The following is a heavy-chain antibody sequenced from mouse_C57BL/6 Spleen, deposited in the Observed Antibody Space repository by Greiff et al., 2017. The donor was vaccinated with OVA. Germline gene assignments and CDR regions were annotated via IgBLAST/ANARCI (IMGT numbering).Heavy chain of an antibody. D-gene: IGHD1-1*01. CDR1: GYAFSSSW. V-gene: IGHV1-82*01. J-gene: IGHJ2*01. CDR2: IYPGDGDT. CDR3: ARYRDYGSQYFDY. Sequence: QVQLQQSGPELVKPGASVKISCKASGYAFSSSWMNWVKQRPGKGLEWIGRIYPGDGDTNYNGKFKGKATLTADKSSSTAYMQLSSLTSEDSAVYFCARYRDYGSQYFDYWGQGTTLTVSS.